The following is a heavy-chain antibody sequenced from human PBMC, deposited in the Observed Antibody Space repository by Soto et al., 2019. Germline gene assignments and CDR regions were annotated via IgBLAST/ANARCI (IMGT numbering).Heavy chain of an antibody. D-gene: IGHD1-1*01. Sequence: QITLKESGPTLVKPTQTLTLTCTFSGFSLSTSGVGVGWIRQPPGKALEWPALIYWDDDKRYSPSLKSRLTITKDTSKNQVVLTMTNMDPVDTATYYCARPKGYEREDAFDIWGQGTMVTVSS. CDR2: IYWDDDK. V-gene: IGHV2-5*02. CDR3: ARPKGYEREDAFDI. J-gene: IGHJ3*02. CDR1: GFSLSTSGVG.